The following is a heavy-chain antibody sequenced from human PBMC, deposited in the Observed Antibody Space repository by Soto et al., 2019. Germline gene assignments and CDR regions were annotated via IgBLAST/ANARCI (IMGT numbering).Heavy chain of an antibody. V-gene: IGHV3-30*18. CDR3: AKDLVFRSNPTQYYFDY. CDR1: GFTFSSYG. D-gene: IGHD3-9*01. J-gene: IGHJ4*02. CDR2: ISYDGSNK. Sequence: GGSLRLSCAASGFTFSSYGMHWVRQAPGKGLEWVAVISYDGSNKYYADSVKGRFTISRDNSKNTLYLQMNSLRAEDTAVYYCAKDLVFRSNPTQYYFDYWGQGTLVTVSS.